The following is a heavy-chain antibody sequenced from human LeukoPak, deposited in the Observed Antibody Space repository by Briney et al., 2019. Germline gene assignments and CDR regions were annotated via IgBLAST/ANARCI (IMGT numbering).Heavy chain of an antibody. CDR1: GFTFSSYS. V-gene: IGHV3-21*01. CDR2: ISSSSYI. CDR3: AREDYYYYMDV. J-gene: IGHJ6*03. Sequence: GGSLRLSCAASGFTFSSYSMNWVRQAPGKGLEWVSSISSSSYIYYADSVKGRFTISRDNAKNSLYLQMNSLRAEDTAVYYCAREDYYYYMDVWGKGTTVTVSS.